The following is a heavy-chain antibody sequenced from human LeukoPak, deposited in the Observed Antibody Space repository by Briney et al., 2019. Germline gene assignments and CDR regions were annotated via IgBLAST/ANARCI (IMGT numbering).Heavy chain of an antibody. J-gene: IGHJ4*02. CDR2: ISGSGGST. CDR3: AKDSSRYDFWSGYYTFSDY. D-gene: IGHD3-3*01. Sequence: SGGSLRLSCAASGFTFSSYAMSWVRQAPGKGQEWVSAISGSGGSTYYADSVKGRFTISRDSSKTTLYLQMNSLRAEDTAVYYGAKDSSRYDFWSGYYTFSDYWGQGTLVTVSS. CDR1: GFTFSSYA. V-gene: IGHV3-23*01.